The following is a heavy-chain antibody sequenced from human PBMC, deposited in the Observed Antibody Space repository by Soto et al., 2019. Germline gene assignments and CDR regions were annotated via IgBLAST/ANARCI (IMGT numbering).Heavy chain of an antibody. CDR2: SHNSGST. V-gene: IGHV4-30-4*01. CDR1: GSSISTGDYY. Sequence: SETLSLTCTVSGSSISTGDYYWSWILQPPGKGLEWIGYSHNSGSTYYNPSLRGRVTISLDTSKNQFSLKLSSVTATDTAVYFCAREIRYCTNGVCHSYGMDVWGQGTTVTVSS. D-gene: IGHD2-8*01. CDR3: AREIRYCTNGVCHSYGMDV. J-gene: IGHJ6*02.